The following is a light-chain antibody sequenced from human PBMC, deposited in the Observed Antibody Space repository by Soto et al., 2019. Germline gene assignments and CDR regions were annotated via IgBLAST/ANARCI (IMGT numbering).Light chain of an antibody. Sequence: EIVLTHTPATLSLSPGERATLSCRSSQSVSSNYSAWYQQTPGQAPSVLNYVASSRATGIPVRFSGSGSGTDFTLTISSLESEDFAVYYCQQYDSSPITCGQGTRMEIK. CDR3: QQYDSSPIT. CDR2: VAS. V-gene: IGKV3-20*01. J-gene: IGKJ5*01. CDR1: QSVSSNY.